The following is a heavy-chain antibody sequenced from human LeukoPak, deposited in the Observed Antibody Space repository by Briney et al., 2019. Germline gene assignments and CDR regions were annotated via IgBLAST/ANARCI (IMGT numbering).Heavy chain of an antibody. Sequence: SETLSLTCTVSGGSISSSSYYWGWIRQPPGKGLEWIGSIYCSGSTYYNPSLKSRVTISVDTSKNQFSLKLSSVTAADTAVYYCARGPRYHYYDSSGYYYYWGQGTLVTVSS. J-gene: IGHJ4*02. D-gene: IGHD3-22*01. V-gene: IGHV4-39*01. CDR1: GGSISSSSYY. CDR2: IYCSGST. CDR3: ARGPRYHYYDSSGYYYY.